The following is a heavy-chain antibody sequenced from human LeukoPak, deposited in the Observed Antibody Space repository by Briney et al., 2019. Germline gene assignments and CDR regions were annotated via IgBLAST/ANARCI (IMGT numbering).Heavy chain of an antibody. CDR1: GFTFDDYA. V-gene: IGHV3-9*01. Sequence: GGSLRLSCAASGFTFDDYAMHWVRQAPGKGLEWVSGISWNSGSIGYADSVKGRFTISRDNAKNSLYLQMNSLRAEDTALYYCAKVASQWLVPSSWFDPWGQGTLVTVSS. CDR2: ISWNSGSI. J-gene: IGHJ5*02. CDR3: AKVASQWLVPSSWFDP. D-gene: IGHD6-19*01.